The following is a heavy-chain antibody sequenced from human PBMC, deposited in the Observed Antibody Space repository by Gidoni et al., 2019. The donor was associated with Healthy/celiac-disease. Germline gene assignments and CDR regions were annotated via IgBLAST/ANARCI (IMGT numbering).Heavy chain of an antibody. D-gene: IGHD3-22*01. CDR3: ARDKGLTMIR. CDR1: GFTFSSYG. V-gene: IGHV3-33*01. Sequence: QVQLVESGGGVVQPGRSLRLSCAASGFTFSSYGRHWVRQAPGKGLEWVAVKWYDGSNKYYADSVKGRFTISRDNSKNTLYLQMNSLRSEDTAVYYCARDKGLTMIRWGQGTMVTVSS. CDR2: KWYDGSNK. J-gene: IGHJ3*01.